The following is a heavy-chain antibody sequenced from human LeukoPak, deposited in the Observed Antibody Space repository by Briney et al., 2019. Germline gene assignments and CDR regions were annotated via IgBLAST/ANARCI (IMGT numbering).Heavy chain of an antibody. CDR2: IYPGDSDT. CDR1: GYSFTSYW. D-gene: IGHD6-19*01. Sequence: GESQKISCKGSGYSFTSYWIGWVRQMPGKGLEWMGIIYPGDSDTRYSPSFQGQVTISADKSISTAYLQSRSLKASDTAMYYCARHTAVAGPGGFDPWGQGTLVTVSS. J-gene: IGHJ5*02. V-gene: IGHV5-51*01. CDR3: ARHTAVAGPGGFDP.